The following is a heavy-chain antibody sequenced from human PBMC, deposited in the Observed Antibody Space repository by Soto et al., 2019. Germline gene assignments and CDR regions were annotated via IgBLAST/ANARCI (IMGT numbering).Heavy chain of an antibody. CDR1: GFTFSSYA. J-gene: IGHJ5*01. V-gene: IGHV3-30-3*01. D-gene: IGHD2-21*02. Sequence: QVQLVESGGGVVQPGRSLRLSCAASGFTFSSYAMHWVRQAPGKGLEWVAVISYDGSNKYYADSVKGGITISRDSSKNMLYLQMYSLAAEDTAVCYCANGGNSDYFDSYGSGTLVTVCS. CDR3: ANGGNSDYFDS. CDR2: ISYDGSNK.